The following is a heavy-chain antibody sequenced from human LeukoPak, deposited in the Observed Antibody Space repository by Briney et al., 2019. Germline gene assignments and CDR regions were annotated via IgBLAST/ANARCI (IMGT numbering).Heavy chain of an antibody. V-gene: IGHV3-21*01. CDR3: ATYSSLNRREFQY. Sequence: PGGSLRLSCAASGFTFSSYSMNWVRQAPGKGLEWVSSISSSSSYIYYADSVKGRFTISRDNAKNSLYLQMNRLRAEDTAVYYCATYSSLNRREFQYWGQGTLLTVSS. D-gene: IGHD3-22*01. CDR2: ISSSSSYI. J-gene: IGHJ1*01. CDR1: GFTFSSYS.